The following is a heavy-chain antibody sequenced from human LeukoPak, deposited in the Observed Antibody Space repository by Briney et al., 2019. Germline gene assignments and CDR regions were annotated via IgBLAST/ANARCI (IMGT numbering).Heavy chain of an antibody. Sequence: ASVKVSCKASGYTFTGYYIHWVRQAPGQGLEWMGWINPDSGGTNYAQKFQGRVTMTRDTSIRTAYMELSRLRSDDTAVYYCARGVEYCSSTSCYLWPTKYYYYMDVWGKGTTVTISS. J-gene: IGHJ6*03. D-gene: IGHD2-2*01. V-gene: IGHV1-2*02. CDR1: GYTFTGYY. CDR2: INPDSGGT. CDR3: ARGVEYCSSTSCYLWPTKYYYYMDV.